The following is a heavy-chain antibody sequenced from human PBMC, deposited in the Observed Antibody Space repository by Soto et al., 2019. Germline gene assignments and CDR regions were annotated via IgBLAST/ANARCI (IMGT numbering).Heavy chain of an antibody. V-gene: IGHV3-49*03. CDR1: GFVFRDYA. J-gene: IGHJ4*02. CDR3: SRGAYSYGSVWGGAYYFDF. CDR2: TRSRPYGGTT. D-gene: IGHD5-18*01. Sequence: QPGGSLRLSCRASGFVFRDYAMSWLRQAPGRGLEWVGLTRSRPYGGTTEYAASVKGRFTVSRDDSKGIAYLQMGSLKTEDTAVYYCSRGAYSYGSVWGGAYYFDFWGPGTPVTVSS.